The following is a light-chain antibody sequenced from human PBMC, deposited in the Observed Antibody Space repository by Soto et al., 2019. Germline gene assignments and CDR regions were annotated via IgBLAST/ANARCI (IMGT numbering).Light chain of an antibody. CDR3: SSYTSSNTWV. CDR2: EVS. V-gene: IGLV2-14*01. Sequence: QPVLTQPASVSGSPGQSITISCTGTNSDIGGYNYVSWYQQHPGKAPKLMIYEVSNRPSGVSYRFSGSKSGNTASLTISGLQAEDEADYYCSSYTSSNTWVFGGGTQLTVL. J-gene: IGLJ3*02. CDR1: NSDIGGYNY.